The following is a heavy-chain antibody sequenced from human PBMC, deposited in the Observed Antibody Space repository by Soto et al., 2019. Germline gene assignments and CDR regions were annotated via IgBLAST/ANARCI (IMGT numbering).Heavy chain of an antibody. J-gene: IGHJ4*02. CDR2: INHSGST. Sequence: SETLSLTCAVYGGSFSGYYWSWIRQPPGKGLVWIGEINHSGSTNYNPSLKSRVTISVDTSKNQFSLKLSSVTDADTAVYYRARIYGSGSYYPAFDYWGQGTLVTVSS. D-gene: IGHD3-10*01. CDR3: ARIYGSGSYYPAFDY. CDR1: GGSFSGYY. V-gene: IGHV4-34*01.